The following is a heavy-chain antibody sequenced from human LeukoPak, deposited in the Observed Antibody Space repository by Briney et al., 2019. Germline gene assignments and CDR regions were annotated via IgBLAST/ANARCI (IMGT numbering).Heavy chain of an antibody. CDR1: GGSISSYY. J-gene: IGHJ5*02. CDR3: ARSSSWTSLDLNWFDP. D-gene: IGHD6-13*01. CDR2: IYTSGST. V-gene: IGHV4-4*07. Sequence: SETLSLTCTVSGGSISSYYWSWIRQPAGKGLEWIGRIYTSGSTNYNPSLKSRVTMSVDTSKNQFSLKLSSVTAADTAVYYCARSSSWTSLDLNWFDPWGQGTLVTVSS.